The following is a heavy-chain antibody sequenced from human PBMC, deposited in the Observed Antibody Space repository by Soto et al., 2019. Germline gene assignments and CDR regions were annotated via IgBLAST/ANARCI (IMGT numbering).Heavy chain of an antibody. Sequence: GGSLRLSCAASGFTFSSYAMSWVRQAPGKGLEWVSAISGSGGSTYYADSVKGRFTISRDNSKNTLYLQMNSLRAEDTAVYYCAKEPNSDIVVVVAATIQFDYWGQGTLVTVSS. CDR2: ISGSGGST. D-gene: IGHD2-15*01. CDR1: GFTFSSYA. J-gene: IGHJ4*02. CDR3: AKEPNSDIVVVVAATIQFDY. V-gene: IGHV3-23*01.